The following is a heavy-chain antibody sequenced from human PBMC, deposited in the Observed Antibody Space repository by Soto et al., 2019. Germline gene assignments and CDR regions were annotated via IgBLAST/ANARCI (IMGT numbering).Heavy chain of an antibody. CDR3: AREGVVVVVALLTGFDP. Sequence: QVQLQESGPGLVKPSETLSLTCTVSGGSVSSGSYYWSGIRQPPGKGLEGLGYIYYSGSTNYNHSLSRRVTISVDTSMNQFSLKLSSVTAADTAVYYCAREGVVVVVALLTGFDPWGQGTLVTVSS. V-gene: IGHV4-61*01. D-gene: IGHD2-15*01. CDR1: GGSVSSGSYY. CDR2: IYYSGST. J-gene: IGHJ5*02.